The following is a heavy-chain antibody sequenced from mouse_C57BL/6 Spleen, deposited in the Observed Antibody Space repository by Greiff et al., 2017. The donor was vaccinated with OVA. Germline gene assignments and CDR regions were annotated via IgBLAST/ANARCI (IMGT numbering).Heavy chain of an antibody. D-gene: IGHD1-1*01. CDR2: INPNNGGT. CDR3: ARFGVVGDFDD. J-gene: IGHJ2*01. Sequence: EVQLQQSGPELVKPGASVKIPCTASGYTFTDYNMDWVKQSPGKSLEWIGDINPNNGGTIYNQTFKGKATLPVDKSYSTAYMELRSLTSEDTAVEYSARFGVVGDFDDWGKGTTLTVSS. V-gene: IGHV1-18*01. CDR1: GYTFTDYN.